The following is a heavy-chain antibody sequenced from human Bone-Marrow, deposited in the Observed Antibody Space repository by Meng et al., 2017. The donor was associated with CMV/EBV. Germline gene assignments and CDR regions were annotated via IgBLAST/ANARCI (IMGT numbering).Heavy chain of an antibody. Sequence: GSLKISCAASGFTVSSNYMSWVRQAPGKGLEWVSVIYSGGSTYYADSVKGRFTISRDNSKNTLYLQMNSLRAEDTAVYYCARDLFRVTMVRGVKDYWGQGTLVTVSS. D-gene: IGHD3-10*01. CDR3: ARDLFRVTMVRGVKDY. CDR2: IYSGGST. CDR1: GFTVSSNY. J-gene: IGHJ4*02. V-gene: IGHV3-66*02.